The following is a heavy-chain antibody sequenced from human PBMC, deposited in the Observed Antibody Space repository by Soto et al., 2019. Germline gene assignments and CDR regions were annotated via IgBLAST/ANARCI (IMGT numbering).Heavy chain of an antibody. Sequence: GGSLRLSCAASGFTFSSYGMHWVRQAPGKGLEWVAVISYDGSNKYYADSVKGRFTISRDNSKNTLYLQMNSLRAEDTAVYYCAKGAPRDGYLVGVYFDYWGQGTLVTVSS. D-gene: IGHD1-26*01. V-gene: IGHV3-30*18. CDR3: AKGAPRDGYLVGVYFDY. CDR1: GFTFSSYG. CDR2: ISYDGSNK. J-gene: IGHJ4*02.